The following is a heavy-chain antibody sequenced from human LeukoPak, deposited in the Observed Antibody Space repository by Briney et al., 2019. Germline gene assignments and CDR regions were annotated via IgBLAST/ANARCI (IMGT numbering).Heavy chain of an antibody. D-gene: IGHD1-14*01. J-gene: IGHJ4*02. V-gene: IGHV4-59*08. Sequence: KTSETLSLTCTVSGGSINNYFWSWIRQSPGKGLEWIGYIFFSGRTNYNPSLKSRVTISVDTSKNQFSRRLSSVTAADTAVYYCARQMGTSRFDFWGQGTLVTVSS. CDR1: GGSINNYF. CDR3: ARQMGTSRFDF. CDR2: IFFSGRT.